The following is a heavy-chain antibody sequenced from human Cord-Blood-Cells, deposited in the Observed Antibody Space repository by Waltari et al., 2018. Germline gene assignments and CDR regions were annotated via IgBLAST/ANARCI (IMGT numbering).Heavy chain of an antibody. CDR2: ITAGNGNT. V-gene: IGHV1-3*01. Sequence: QVQLVQSGAEVKKPGASVKVSCKASGYTFTSYAMHWVRQAPGQRLEWMGWITAGNGNTKYSQKFQGRVTITRDTSASTAYMELSSLRSEDTAVYYCARASGYDYFYYYGMDVWGQGTTVTVSS. CDR3: ARASGYDYFYYYGMDV. D-gene: IGHD5-12*01. CDR1: GYTFTSYA. J-gene: IGHJ6*02.